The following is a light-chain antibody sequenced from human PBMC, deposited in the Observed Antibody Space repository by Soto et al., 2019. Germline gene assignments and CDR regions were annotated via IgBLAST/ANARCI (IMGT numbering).Light chain of an antibody. J-gene: IGLJ3*02. Sequence: QSVLTQPPSVSGAPGQRVTISCTGRSSNIGAGYDVHWYQQLPGTAPKLLINGNNNRPSGVPDRFSGSKSATSDSLAITGLQAEDEADYYCQSYDSSLSGWVFGGGTKLTVL. CDR1: SSNIGAGYD. CDR2: GNN. V-gene: IGLV1-40*01. CDR3: QSYDSSLSGWV.